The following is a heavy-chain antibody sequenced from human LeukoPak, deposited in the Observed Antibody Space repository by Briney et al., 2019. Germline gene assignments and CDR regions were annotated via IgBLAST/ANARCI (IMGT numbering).Heavy chain of an antibody. D-gene: IGHD1-26*01. CDR2: ISWNSGSI. Sequence: GGSLRLSCAASGFTFSSYAMSWVRQAPGKGLEWVSGISWNSGSIGYADSVKGRFTISRDNAKNSLYLQMNSLRAEDTALYYCEKSPGWELRVPFDNGGREPRATV. V-gene: IGHV3-9*01. CDR3: EKSPGWELRVPFDN. J-gene: IGHJ4*02. CDR1: GFTFSSYA.